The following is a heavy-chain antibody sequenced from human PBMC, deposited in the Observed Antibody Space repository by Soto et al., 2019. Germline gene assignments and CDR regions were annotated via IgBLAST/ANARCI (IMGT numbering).Heavy chain of an antibody. Sequence: PGGSLRLSCTASGLTFSNYGMTWVRQAPGKGLEWVSTIGGSGITTYYADSVKGRFTISRDNSGNTLNLQMSSLRADDTAVYHCARVQMLYGISKIAGWFDSWGQGTLVTVSS. D-gene: IGHD2-2*02. CDR1: GLTFSNYG. V-gene: IGHV3-23*01. CDR3: ARVQMLYGISKIAGWFDS. J-gene: IGHJ5*01. CDR2: IGGSGITT.